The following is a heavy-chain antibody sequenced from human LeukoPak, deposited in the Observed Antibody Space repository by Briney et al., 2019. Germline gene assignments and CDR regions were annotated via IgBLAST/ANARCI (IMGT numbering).Heavy chain of an antibody. CDR1: GGSISSGGYS. Sequence: PSQTLSLTCTVSGGSISSGGYSWSWIRQHPGKGLEWIGYIYYSGTTYYNPSLRSRVTISVDTSKNQFSLKLTSVTAADTAVYYCARGRDAYKTGFWGQGTLVTVSS. CDR3: ARGRDAYKTGF. CDR2: IYYSGTT. V-gene: IGHV4-31*03. J-gene: IGHJ4*02. D-gene: IGHD5-24*01.